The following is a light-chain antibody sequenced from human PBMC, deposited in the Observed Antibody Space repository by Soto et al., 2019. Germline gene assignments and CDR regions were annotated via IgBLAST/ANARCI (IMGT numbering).Light chain of an antibody. V-gene: IGKV3-15*01. CDR3: QHYKSYPEA. J-gene: IGKJ1*01. CDR2: GAS. CDR1: QSVSSY. Sequence: ERVMTQSPTTLSVTPRERSTLXXRASQSVSSYLAWYQQKPGQAPRXLIYGASTRATGIPARFSGSGAGTEFTLTISSLQPDDFATYYCQHYKSYPEAFGQGTKVDIK.